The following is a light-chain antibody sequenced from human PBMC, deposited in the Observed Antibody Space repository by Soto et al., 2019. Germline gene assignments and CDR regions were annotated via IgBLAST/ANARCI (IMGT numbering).Light chain of an antibody. CDR1: QSLLYSSNNKNY. V-gene: IGKV4-1*01. Sequence: DIVMTQSPDSLAVSLGERATLNCKTSQSLLYSSNNKNYLAWYQQKPGHPPKLLIYWASTRESGVPDRFSGSGSGTDFTLTISSLQAEDVAVYYCQQYYGTPYTFGQGTKLEIK. J-gene: IGKJ2*01. CDR3: QQYYGTPYT. CDR2: WAS.